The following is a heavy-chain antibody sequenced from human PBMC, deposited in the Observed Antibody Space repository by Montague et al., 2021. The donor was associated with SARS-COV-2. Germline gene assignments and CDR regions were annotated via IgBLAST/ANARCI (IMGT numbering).Heavy chain of an antibody. V-gene: IGHV4-59*11. J-gene: IGHJ6*02. CDR1: GGSMSDHY. CDR3: ARVARYCTNGVCQTYYYYGLDV. Sequence: SETLSLTCTVSGGSMSDHYWAWIRQPPGKGLEWIGYMYYSGSTNYNPSXXSRVTMSIDRSKSQFSLKLRSVTAADTAVYYCARVARYCTNGVCQTYYYYGLDVWGQGTTVTVSS. D-gene: IGHD2-8*01. CDR2: MYYSGST.